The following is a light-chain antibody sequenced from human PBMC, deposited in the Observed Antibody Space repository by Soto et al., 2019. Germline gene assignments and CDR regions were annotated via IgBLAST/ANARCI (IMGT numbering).Light chain of an antibody. CDR1: QSVSNNY. CDR3: QQYGSSPPLT. CDR2: GAS. Sequence: EIVLMQSPGILSLSPGERATLSCRASQSVSNNYVAWYQQKPGQAPRLLIAGASSRATGIPDRFSGSGSGTDFTLTISRLEPEDFAVYYCQQYGSSPPLTFGGGTKVDI. J-gene: IGKJ4*01. V-gene: IGKV3-20*01.